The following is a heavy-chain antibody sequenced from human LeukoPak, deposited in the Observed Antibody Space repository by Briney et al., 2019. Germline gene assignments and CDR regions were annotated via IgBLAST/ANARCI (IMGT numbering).Heavy chain of an antibody. V-gene: IGHV4-38-2*01. D-gene: IGHD6-13*01. CDR1: GYSISGAYH. CDR3: ARSRLAAAGDFDY. CDR2: IYHSGST. Sequence: SETLSLTCVVSGYSISGAYHWGWIRQPPGKGLEWIGNIYHSGSTNYNPSLKSRITISVDTSKNQFTLKLSSVTTADTAVYYCARSRLAAAGDFDYWGQGTLVTVSS. J-gene: IGHJ4*02.